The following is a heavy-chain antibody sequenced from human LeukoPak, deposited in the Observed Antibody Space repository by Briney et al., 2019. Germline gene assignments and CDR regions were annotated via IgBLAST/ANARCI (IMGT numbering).Heavy chain of an antibody. D-gene: IGHD3-22*01. CDR1: GYTFTGYY. CDR3: ARVDYYDSSGYYY. CDR2: ISAYNGNT. Sequence: ASVKVSCTASGYTFTGYYMHWVRQAPGQGLEWMGWISAYNGNTNYAQKLQGRVTMTTDTSTSTAYMELRSLRSDDTAVYYCARVDYYDSSGYYYWGQGTLVTVSS. J-gene: IGHJ4*02. V-gene: IGHV1-18*04.